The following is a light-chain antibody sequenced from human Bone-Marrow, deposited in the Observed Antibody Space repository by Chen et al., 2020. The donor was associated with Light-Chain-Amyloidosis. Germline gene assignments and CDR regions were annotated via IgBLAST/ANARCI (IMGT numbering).Light chain of an antibody. CDR3: HVWDRGCDRPV. J-gene: IGLJ2*01. CDR2: DDS. V-gene: IGLV3-21*02. Sequence: SYVLTQPSSVSVAPGQTATITCGGNNIGSRCVHWYQQTSGQARLLVVYDDSARPSGLPERLSGSNSGNTDTLTISRVDADDEADYSFHVWDRGCDRPVFAGVTKLPFL. CDR1: NIGSRC.